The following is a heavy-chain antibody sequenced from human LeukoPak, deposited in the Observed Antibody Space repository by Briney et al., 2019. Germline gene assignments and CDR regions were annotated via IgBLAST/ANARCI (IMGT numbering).Heavy chain of an antibody. CDR1: GFTFSINA. Sequence: PGGSLRLSCAASGFTFSINAMSWVRQAPGKGLEWVSTIGDTDLSTHYADSVKGWFTISRDNSKNTLYLQMNSLRAEDTAVYYCAKDQAPTVGATDFWGQGTLVTVSS. J-gene: IGHJ4*02. CDR3: AKDQAPTVGATDF. V-gene: IGHV3-23*01. CDR2: IGDTDLST. D-gene: IGHD1-26*01.